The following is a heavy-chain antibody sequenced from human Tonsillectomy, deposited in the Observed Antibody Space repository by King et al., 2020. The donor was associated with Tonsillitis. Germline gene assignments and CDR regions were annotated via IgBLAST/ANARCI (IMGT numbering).Heavy chain of an antibody. CDR3: AKFPYYYGSGDGAYYYYGMDV. CDR1: GFTFSSYG. CDR2: ISYDGSNK. D-gene: IGHD3-10*01. V-gene: IGHV3-30*18. Sequence: VQLVESGGGVVQPGRSLRLSCAASGFTFSSYGIHWVRQAPGKGLEWVAVISYDGSNKYYADSVKGRFTISRDNSKTTLYLQMNSLRPDDTAVYYCAKFPYYYGSGDGAYYYYGMDVWGQGTTVTVSS. J-gene: IGHJ6*02.